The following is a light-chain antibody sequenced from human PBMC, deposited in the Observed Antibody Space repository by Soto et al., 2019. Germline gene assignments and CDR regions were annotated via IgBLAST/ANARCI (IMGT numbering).Light chain of an antibody. J-gene: IGKJ4*01. CDR1: QSVSSN. V-gene: IGKV3-15*01. Sequence: EIVMTQSPASLSVSPGERATLSCRASQSVSSNLAWYQQKPGQAPRIIIYGASTRATGTPARFSGSGSGTEFTLTISSLQSEDFAVYYCQQYGSSALTFGGGTKVDIK. CDR2: GAS. CDR3: QQYGSSALT.